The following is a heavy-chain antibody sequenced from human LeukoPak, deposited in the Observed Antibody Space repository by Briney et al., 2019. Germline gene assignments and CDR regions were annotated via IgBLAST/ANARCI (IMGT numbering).Heavy chain of an antibody. V-gene: IGHV3-48*01. Sequence: GGSLRLSCAASGFTFSSYSMNWVRQAPGKGLEWVSYISGSSSTIYYADSVKGRFTISRDNAKNSLYLQMNSLRAEDTAVYYCAKTFDWQPEGIWGQGTMVTVSS. D-gene: IGHD3-9*01. J-gene: IGHJ3*02. CDR3: AKTFDWQPEGI. CDR1: GFTFSSYS. CDR2: ISGSSSTI.